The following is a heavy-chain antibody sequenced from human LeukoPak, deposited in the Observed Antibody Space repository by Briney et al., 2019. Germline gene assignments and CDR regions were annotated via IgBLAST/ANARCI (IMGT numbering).Heavy chain of an antibody. D-gene: IGHD2-15*01. CDR2: IYTGGST. CDR1: GLTVNSNH. CDR3: ARGARAATGHYYYFMDV. J-gene: IGHJ6*03. Sequence: PGGSLGLSCAASGLTVNSNHMSWVRQAPGKGLEWVLVIYTGGSTDYADSVKGRFTISRDNSKNTLYLQMNSLRAEDTAVYYCARGARAATGHYYYFMDVWGKGTTVTVSS. V-gene: IGHV3-53*01.